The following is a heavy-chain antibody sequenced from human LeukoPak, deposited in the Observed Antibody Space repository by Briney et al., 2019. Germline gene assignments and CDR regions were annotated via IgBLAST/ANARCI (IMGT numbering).Heavy chain of an antibody. Sequence: PGGSLRLSCAASGFTFSSYGMSWVRQAPGKGLEWVSAISGSGGSTYYADSVKGRFTISRDNSKNTLYLQMNSLRAEDTAVYYCAKPYYYDSSGYPYDAFDIWGQGTMVTVSS. CDR3: AKPYYYDSSGYPYDAFDI. J-gene: IGHJ3*02. V-gene: IGHV3-23*01. D-gene: IGHD3-22*01. CDR2: ISGSGGST. CDR1: GFTFSSYG.